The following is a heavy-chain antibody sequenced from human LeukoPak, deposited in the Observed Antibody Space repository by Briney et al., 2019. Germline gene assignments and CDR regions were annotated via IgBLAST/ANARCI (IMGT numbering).Heavy chain of an antibody. CDR2: IWYDGSNK. V-gene: IGHV3-33*01. Sequence: GGSLRLSCAASGFTFSSYGTHWVRQAPGKGLEWVAVIWYDGSNKYYADSVKGRFTISRDNSKNTLYLQMNGLRAEDTAVYYCAGATPGRWFDPWGQGTLVTVSS. J-gene: IGHJ5*02. CDR3: AGATPGRWFDP. D-gene: IGHD4-23*01. CDR1: GFTFSSYG.